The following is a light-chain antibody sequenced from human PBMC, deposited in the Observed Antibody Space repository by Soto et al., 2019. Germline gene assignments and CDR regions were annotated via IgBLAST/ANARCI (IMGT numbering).Light chain of an antibody. CDR2: TAS. V-gene: IGKV1-39*01. CDR1: QSIRSY. CDR3: HQNYGTPLT. Sequence: DIQMTQSPSSLSASLGDRVTITCRASQSIRSYLNWFQQKPGKAPKLLIYTASTLQSGVPSRFSGSGSGTDFTLTISDLQPDDFATYYCHQNYGTPLTFGGGTKVEIK. J-gene: IGKJ4*01.